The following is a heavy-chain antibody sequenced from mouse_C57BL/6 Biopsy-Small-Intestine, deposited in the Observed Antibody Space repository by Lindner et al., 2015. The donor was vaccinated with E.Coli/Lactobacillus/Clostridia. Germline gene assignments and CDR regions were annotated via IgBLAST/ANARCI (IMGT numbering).Heavy chain of an antibody. Sequence: YIFTIYGISWVRQAPGQGLEWMGWVSTYNANRNYSQKLQGRVTMTTDTSTSTAYMELRSLRSDDTAVYYCARGSHSGSYYDFDFWGQGTLVTVSS. V-gene: IGHV1-66*01. D-gene: IGHD1-1*02. CDR2: VSTYNANR. J-gene: IGHJ4*01. CDR1: YIFTIYG. CDR3: ARGSHSGSYYDFDF.